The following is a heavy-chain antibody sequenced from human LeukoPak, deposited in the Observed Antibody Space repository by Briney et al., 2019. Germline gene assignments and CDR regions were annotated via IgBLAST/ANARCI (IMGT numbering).Heavy chain of an antibody. D-gene: IGHD5-24*01. CDR1: GGSISSYY. J-gene: IGHJ4*02. V-gene: IGHV4-59*01. CDR3: ARQNRAGSYLNY. CDR2: IYYSGNT. Sequence: SETLSLTCTVSGGSISSYYWSWIRQPPGKGLEWIGYIYYSGNTNYNPSLKSRVTISVDTSKNQFSLKLSSVTAADTAVYYCARQNRAGSYLNYWGQGTLVTVSS.